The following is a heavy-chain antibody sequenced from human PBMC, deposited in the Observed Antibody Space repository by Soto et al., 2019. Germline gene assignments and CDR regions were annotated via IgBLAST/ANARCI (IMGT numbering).Heavy chain of an antibody. D-gene: IGHD2-15*01. V-gene: IGHV3-66*01. Sequence: PGGSLRLSCAASGFTVSSNYMSWVRQAPGKGLEWVSVIYGGGRTYYADSVKGRFTISRDNSKNTLYLQMNSLRAEDTAVYYCARASGVAAFYYFDYWGQGTLVTVSS. CDR1: GFTVSSNY. J-gene: IGHJ4*02. CDR2: IYGGGRT. CDR3: ARASGVAAFYYFDY.